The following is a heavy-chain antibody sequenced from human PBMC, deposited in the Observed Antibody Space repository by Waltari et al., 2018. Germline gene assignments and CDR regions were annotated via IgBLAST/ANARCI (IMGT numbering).Heavy chain of an antibody. CDR2: INSDGANI. D-gene: IGHD1-26*01. Sequence: EVQLVESGGGLVQPGGSLRLSCAASGFTFRNHWMHWVRQIPGKGLMWVSRINSDGANIVYADSVRGRFTISKDNAKNTLYLQMNSLSAEDTAVYYCARDVDWGVGALGYWGQGTPVTVS. V-gene: IGHV3-74*01. CDR1: GFTFRNHW. CDR3: ARDVDWGVGALGY. J-gene: IGHJ4*02.